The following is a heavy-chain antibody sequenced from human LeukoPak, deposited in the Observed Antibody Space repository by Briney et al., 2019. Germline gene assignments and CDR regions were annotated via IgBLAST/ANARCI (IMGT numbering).Heavy chain of an antibody. J-gene: IGHJ5*02. V-gene: IGHV4-34*01. CDR3: ARGNTYYYGSGSYYHLSP. Sequence: SETLSLTCAVYGGSFSGYYWSWIRQPPGKGLEWIGEINHSGSTNYNPSLKSRVTISVDTSKNRFSLKLSSVTAADTAVYYCARGNTYYYGSGSYYHLSPWGQGTLVTVSS. CDR2: INHSGST. D-gene: IGHD3-10*01. CDR1: GGSFSGYY.